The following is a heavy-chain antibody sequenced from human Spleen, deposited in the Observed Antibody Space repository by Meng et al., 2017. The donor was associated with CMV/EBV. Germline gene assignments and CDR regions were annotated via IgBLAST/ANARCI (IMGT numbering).Heavy chain of an antibody. J-gene: IGHJ4*02. D-gene: IGHD3-16*01. CDR3: ARGGLTGEIYFDY. Sequence: GGSLRLSCAASGFTFTDYPMSWVRQGPGKGLEWVSTINWNGAGPGYPESVKGRFTISRDNAKNSLYLQMNSLRAEDTAVYYCARGGLTGEIYFDYWGQGTLVTVSS. V-gene: IGHV3-20*04. CDR2: INWNGAGP. CDR1: GFTFTDYP.